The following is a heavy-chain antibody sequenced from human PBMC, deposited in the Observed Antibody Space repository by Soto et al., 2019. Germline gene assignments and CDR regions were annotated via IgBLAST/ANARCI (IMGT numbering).Heavy chain of an antibody. V-gene: IGHV1-18*04. D-gene: IGHD6-13*01. CDR2: ISAYNGNT. CDR1: GYTFTSYG. Sequence: ASVKVSCKASGYTFTSYGISWVRQAPGQGLEWMGWISAYNGNTNYAQKFQGRVTITADESTSTAYMELSSLRSEDTAVYYCARDSSSSWYPYFDYWGQGTLVTVSS. CDR3: ARDSSSSWYPYFDY. J-gene: IGHJ4*02.